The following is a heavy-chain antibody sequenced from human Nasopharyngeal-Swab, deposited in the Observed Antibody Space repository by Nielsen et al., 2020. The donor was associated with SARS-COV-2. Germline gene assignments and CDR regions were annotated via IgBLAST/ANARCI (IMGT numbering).Heavy chain of an antibody. D-gene: IGHD6-19*01. V-gene: IGHV3-53*01. CDR1: GFTHSSNY. CDR3: AREGGSSGWYYFDY. J-gene: IGHJ4*02. Sequence: GESLKISCAASGFTHSSNYMRWVRQSPGKGLECGSVIYSGGSTYYADSVKGGFTISRDNSKNTLYLQMNSLRAEDTAVYYCAREGGSSGWYYFDYWGQGTLVTVSS. CDR2: IYSGGST.